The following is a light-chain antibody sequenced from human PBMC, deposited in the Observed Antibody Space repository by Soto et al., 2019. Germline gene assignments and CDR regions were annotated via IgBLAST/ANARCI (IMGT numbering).Light chain of an antibody. CDR1: SSDVGYYNY. Sequence: QSVLAQPASVSGSPGQSITISCTGTSSDVGYYNYVSWYQQHPGKAPKLMIYDVSNRPSGVSNRFSGSKSGNTASLTISGLQAEDEADYYCSSYRSSSTYVFGIGTKLTVL. CDR2: DVS. J-gene: IGLJ1*01. CDR3: SSYRSSSTYV. V-gene: IGLV2-14*01.